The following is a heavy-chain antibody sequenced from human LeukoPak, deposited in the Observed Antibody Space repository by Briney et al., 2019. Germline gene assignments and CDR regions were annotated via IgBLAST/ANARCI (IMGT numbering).Heavy chain of an antibody. CDR2: IIPILGTA. V-gene: IGHV1-69*10. D-gene: IGHD6-13*01. J-gene: IGHJ4*02. Sequence: ASVKVSCKASGGTFSSYAISWVRQAPGQGLEWMGGIIPILGTANYAQKFQGRVTMTRDTSTSTVYMELSSLRSEDTAVYYCARDGVAAAGNFHLELRGQGTLVTVSS. CDR3: ARDGVAAAGNFHLEL. CDR1: GGTFSSYA.